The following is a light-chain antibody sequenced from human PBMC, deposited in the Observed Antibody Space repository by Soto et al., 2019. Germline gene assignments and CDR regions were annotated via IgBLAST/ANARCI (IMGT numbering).Light chain of an antibody. V-gene: IGLV2-14*03. CDR2: DVT. Sequence: QSALTQPASVSGSPGQSITISCTGTSSDVGGYNYVSWYQQFPGKAPKLVIFDVTNRPSGISNRFSGSKSANMASLTISGLQAEDEADYYCSSYTSSDTVVFGGGTQLTVL. CDR1: SSDVGGYNY. CDR3: SSYTSSDTVV. J-gene: IGLJ2*01.